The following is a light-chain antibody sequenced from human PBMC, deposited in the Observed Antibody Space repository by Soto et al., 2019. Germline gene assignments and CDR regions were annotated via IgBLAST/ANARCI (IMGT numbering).Light chain of an antibody. Sequence: QSALTQPASVSGSPGQSITISCTGTSSDVGGYNYVCWYQQHPGKAPKLMIYEVNNRPSGISNRFSGSKSGNTASLTISGLQAEDEADYYCSSYVSSTTLVFGGGTKLTVL. CDR3: SSYVSSTTLV. CDR1: SSDVGGYNY. V-gene: IGLV2-14*01. J-gene: IGLJ2*01. CDR2: EVN.